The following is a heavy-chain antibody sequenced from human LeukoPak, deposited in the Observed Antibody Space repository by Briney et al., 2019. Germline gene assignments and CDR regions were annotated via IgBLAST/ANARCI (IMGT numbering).Heavy chain of an antibody. Sequence: PGGSLRLSCAASGFTFSSYAMSWVRQAPGKGLEWVSAISASGGNTYYADSVKGRFTISRDNSKNTLYLQLNGLRAEDTAVHYCAEDRIAVDGTDRFEYFDYWGQGTLVTVSS. J-gene: IGHJ4*02. CDR2: ISASGGNT. D-gene: IGHD6-19*01. CDR1: GFTFSSYA. V-gene: IGHV3-23*01. CDR3: AEDRIAVDGTDRFEYFDY.